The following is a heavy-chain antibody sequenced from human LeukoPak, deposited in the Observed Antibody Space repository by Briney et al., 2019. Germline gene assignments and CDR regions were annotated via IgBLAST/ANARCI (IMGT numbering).Heavy chain of an antibody. CDR1: GFTFSGFS. Sequence: PGGSLKLSCAVSGFTFSGFSMSWVRQAPGKGLEWVAKMNEYGSEIFYVDSVKGRFTISRDNAKNSLYLQMNSLRAEDTAVYYCARANYYDSSGYYYFDYWGQGTLVTVSS. CDR3: ARANYYDSSGYYYFDY. V-gene: IGHV3-7*01. D-gene: IGHD3-22*01. J-gene: IGHJ4*02. CDR2: MNEYGSEI.